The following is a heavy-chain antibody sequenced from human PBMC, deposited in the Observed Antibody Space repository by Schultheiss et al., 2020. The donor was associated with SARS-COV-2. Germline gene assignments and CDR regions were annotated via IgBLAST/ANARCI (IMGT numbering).Heavy chain of an antibody. CDR3: ASGPGGDYSNYGGGY. CDR1: GGSISSYY. D-gene: IGHD4-11*01. V-gene: IGHV4-59*08. Sequence: SETLSLTCTVSGGSISSYYWSWIRQPPGKGLEWIGYIYYSGSTNYNPSLKSRVTISVDTSKNQFSLKLSSVTAADTAVYYCASGPGGDYSNYGGGYWGQGGVVTVAS. CDR2: IYYSGST. J-gene: IGHJ4*02.